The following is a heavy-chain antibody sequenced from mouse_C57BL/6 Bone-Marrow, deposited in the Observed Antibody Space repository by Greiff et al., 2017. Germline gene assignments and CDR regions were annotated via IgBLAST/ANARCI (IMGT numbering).Heavy chain of an antibody. CDR1: GYTFTNYW. V-gene: IGHV1-64*01. J-gene: IGHJ4*01. D-gene: IGHD2-4*01. CDR2: MHPNGGSP. CDR3: ARSYEYDDYTMDY. Sequence: QVQLQQPGAELVKPGASVKLSCKASGYTFTNYWMHWVKQRPGQGLEWIGMMHPNGGSPDYNEKFKSEATLSVDKSSRPAYMELSSLTSEDSAVYYCARSYEYDDYTMDYWGQGTSVTVSS.